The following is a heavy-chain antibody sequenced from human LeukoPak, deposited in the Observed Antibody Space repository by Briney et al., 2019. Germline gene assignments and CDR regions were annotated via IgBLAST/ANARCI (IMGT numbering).Heavy chain of an antibody. CDR2: GYHIGST. CDR3: ARVGDYGDYVNWFDP. J-gene: IGHJ5*02. V-gene: IGHV4-38-2*02. Sequence: PSETLSLTCTVSGYSISSGYYWGWIRQPPGKGLEWIGSGYHIGSTYFNPPLRSRVTILIDIFKNQFSLKMSSVTAADTAIYYCARVGDYGDYVNWFDPWGPGTLVTVSS. CDR1: GYSISSGYY. D-gene: IGHD4-17*01.